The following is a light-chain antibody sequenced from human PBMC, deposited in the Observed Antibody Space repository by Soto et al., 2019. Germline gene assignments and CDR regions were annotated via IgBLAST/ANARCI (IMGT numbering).Light chain of an antibody. V-gene: IGKV1-5*03. CDR2: KAS. CDR3: QPYNSYSPWT. J-gene: IGKJ1*01. CDR1: QSISSW. Sequence: IQMTQSPSTLSASVGDRVTITCRASQSISSWLAWYQQKPGKAPKLLIYKASSLESGVPSRFSGSGSGTEFTLTISSLQPDDFATYYCQPYNSYSPWTFGQRSKV.